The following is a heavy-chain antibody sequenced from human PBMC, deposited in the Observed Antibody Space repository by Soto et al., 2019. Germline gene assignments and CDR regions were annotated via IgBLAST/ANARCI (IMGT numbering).Heavy chain of an antibody. CDR2: IYYSGST. CDR1: GGSISSKY. J-gene: IGHJ4*02. Sequence: QVQLQESGPGLVKPSETLSLTCTVSGGSISSKYWSWIRQPPGKGLEWIGYIYYSGSTNYNPSLKSRVTMSVDTSKNQFSLNLSSVTAADTAVYYCAKGGASSLPFDYWGQGTLVTVSS. D-gene: IGHD6-13*01. V-gene: IGHV4-59*01. CDR3: AKGGASSLPFDY.